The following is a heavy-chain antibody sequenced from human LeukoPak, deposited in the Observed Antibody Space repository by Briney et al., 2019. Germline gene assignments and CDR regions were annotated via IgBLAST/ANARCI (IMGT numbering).Heavy chain of an antibody. Sequence: GGSLRLSCAASGFTFSTYAMNWVRQSPGMGLEWVSAISGSGDGTYYADSVKGRFTISRDNSRNTLYLQMNSLRADDTAVYYCAKADKYDSSGFDYWGQGTLVTVPS. J-gene: IGHJ4*02. CDR1: GFTFSTYA. D-gene: IGHD3-22*01. CDR3: AKADKYDSSGFDY. V-gene: IGHV3-23*01. CDR2: ISGSGDGT.